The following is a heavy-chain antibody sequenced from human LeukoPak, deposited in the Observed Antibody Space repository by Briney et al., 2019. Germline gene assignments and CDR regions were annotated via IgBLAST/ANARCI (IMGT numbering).Heavy chain of an antibody. Sequence: PGGSLRLSCAASGFAFSSNWMSWVRQAPGQGLEWVANIKEDGSEKYYVDSVKGRFTISRDNAKNSLYLQMNNLRAEDTAVYYCASYRIGYCSGDTCYADWFDPWGQGTLVTVSS. D-gene: IGHD2-15*01. CDR2: IKEDGSEK. CDR1: GFAFSSNW. J-gene: IGHJ5*02. V-gene: IGHV3-7*01. CDR3: ASYRIGYCSGDTCYADWFDP.